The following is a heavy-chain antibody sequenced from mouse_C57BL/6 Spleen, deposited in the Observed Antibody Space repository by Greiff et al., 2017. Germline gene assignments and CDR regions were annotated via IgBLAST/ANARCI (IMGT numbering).Heavy chain of an antibody. CDR1: GFTFSDYG. D-gene: IGHD1-1*01. V-gene: IGHV5-17*01. Sequence: DVQLVESGGGLVKPGGSLKLSCAASGFTFSDYGMHWVRQAPEKGLEWVAYISSGSSTIYYADTVKGRFTISRDNAKNTLFLQMTSLRSEDTAMYYCARLRYYGSSLDYWGQGTTLTVSS. CDR2: ISSGSSTI. CDR3: ARLRYYGSSLDY. J-gene: IGHJ2*01.